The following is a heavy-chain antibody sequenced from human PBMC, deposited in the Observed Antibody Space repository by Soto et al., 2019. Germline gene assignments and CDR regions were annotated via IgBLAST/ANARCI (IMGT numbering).Heavy chain of an antibody. V-gene: IGHV1-18*01. CDR1: GYTFTSYG. CDR3: ARDCRDIVVVPAASDAFDI. D-gene: IGHD2-2*01. Sequence: GASVKPSCKASGYTFTSYGISWVRQAPEQGLEWMGWISAYNGNTNYAQKLQGRVTMTTDTSTSTAYMELRSLRSDDTAVYYCARDCRDIVVVPAASDAFDIWGQGTMVTVSS. CDR2: ISAYNGNT. J-gene: IGHJ3*02.